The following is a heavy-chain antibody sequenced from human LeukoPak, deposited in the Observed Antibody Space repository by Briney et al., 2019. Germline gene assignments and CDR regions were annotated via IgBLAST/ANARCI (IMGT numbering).Heavy chain of an antibody. V-gene: IGHV4-34*01. CDR3: ARYSSGSFDY. Sequence: SETLSLTCAVYGGSFSGYYWSWIRQPPGKGLEWIGEINHSGSTNYNPSLKSRVTISVDTSKNQFSLKLSSVTAADTAVYYCARYSSGSFDYWGQGTLVTVSS. CDR2: INHSGST. D-gene: IGHD6-19*01. J-gene: IGHJ4*02. CDR1: GGSFSGYY.